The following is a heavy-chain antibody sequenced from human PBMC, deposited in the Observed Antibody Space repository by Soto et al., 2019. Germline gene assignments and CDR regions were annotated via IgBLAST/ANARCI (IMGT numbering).Heavy chain of an antibody. J-gene: IGHJ4*02. D-gene: IGHD3-22*01. CDR2: ISSSSNYI. V-gene: IGHV3-21*01. Sequence: EVQLVESGGGLVKPGGSLRLSCAASGFTFSSYSMNWVRQAPGKGQEWVSFISSSSNYIYYADLVKGRFTISRDIAKNSLYLQLNRLRAEDTAVYYCARSHYYYDSSTYVGYWGQGTLVTVSS. CDR1: GFTFSSYS. CDR3: ARSHYYYDSSTYVGY.